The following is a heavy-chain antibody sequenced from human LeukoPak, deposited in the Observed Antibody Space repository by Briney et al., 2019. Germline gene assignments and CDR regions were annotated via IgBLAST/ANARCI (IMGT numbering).Heavy chain of an antibody. CDR3: ARGNSSGYRPSGIDY. D-gene: IGHD3-22*01. CDR1: GFTFSSYS. CDR2: ISSSSSYI. Sequence: PGGSLRLSCAASGFTFSSYSMNWIRQAPGKGLEWVSSISSSSSYIYYADSVKGRFTISRDNAKNSLYLQMNSLRAEDTAVYYCARGNSSGYRPSGIDYWGQGTLVTVSS. J-gene: IGHJ4*02. V-gene: IGHV3-21*01.